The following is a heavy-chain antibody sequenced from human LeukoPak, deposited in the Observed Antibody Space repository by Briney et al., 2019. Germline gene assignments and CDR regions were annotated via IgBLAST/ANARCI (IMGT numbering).Heavy chain of an antibody. Sequence: GGSLRLSCAPSGFTFSSYAMSWVGQAPGKGLKGVSGINWNGGGTGYADSLKGRFTISRDNAKNCLFLQMNSLRAEDTALYYCARVGPSDSSGYYYTEDDAFDIWGQGTMVTVSS. D-gene: IGHD3-22*01. CDR3: ARVGPSDSSGYYYTEDDAFDI. J-gene: IGHJ3*02. CDR2: INWNGGGT. CDR1: GFTFSSYA. V-gene: IGHV3-20*04.